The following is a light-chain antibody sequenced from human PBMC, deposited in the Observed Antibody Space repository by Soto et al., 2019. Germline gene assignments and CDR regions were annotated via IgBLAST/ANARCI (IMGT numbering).Light chain of an antibody. Sequence: EIVLTQSPGTLSLSPGERATLSCRASQSVSTNYLAWYQHKPGQAPRLLIYGASSRATGIPDRFSGSGSGKDFTLTISRLEPEDFAVYYCQQYGSSPWTFGQGTKVEIK. CDR1: QSVSTNY. V-gene: IGKV3-20*01. CDR2: GAS. J-gene: IGKJ1*01. CDR3: QQYGSSPWT.